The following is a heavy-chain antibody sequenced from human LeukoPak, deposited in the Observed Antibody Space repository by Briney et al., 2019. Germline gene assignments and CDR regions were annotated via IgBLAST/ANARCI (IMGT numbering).Heavy chain of an antibody. J-gene: IGHJ4*02. CDR2: ISSSSSTI. V-gene: IGHV3-48*01. CDR3: ARRYYYDSSGYYRDY. Sequence: GGSLRLSCAASGFTFSSYSMNWVRQAPGKGLEWVSYISSSSSTIYYADSVKGRFTISRDNAKNSLYLQMNSLRAEDTAVYYCARRYYYDSSGYYRDYWGQGTLVTVSS. D-gene: IGHD3-22*01. CDR1: GFTFSSYS.